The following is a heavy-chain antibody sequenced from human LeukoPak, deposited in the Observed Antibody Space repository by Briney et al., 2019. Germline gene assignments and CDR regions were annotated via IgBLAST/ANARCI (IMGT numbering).Heavy chain of an antibody. Sequence: SETLPLTCAVYGGSSSGYYWSWIRQPPGKGLEWIGEINHSGSTNYNPSLKSRVTISVDTSKNQFSLKLSSVTAADTAVYYCARVRKLRNWYFDLWGRGTLVTVSS. V-gene: IGHV4-34*01. J-gene: IGHJ2*01. CDR3: ARVRKLRNWYFDL. CDR2: INHSGST. D-gene: IGHD1-7*01. CDR1: GGSSSGYY.